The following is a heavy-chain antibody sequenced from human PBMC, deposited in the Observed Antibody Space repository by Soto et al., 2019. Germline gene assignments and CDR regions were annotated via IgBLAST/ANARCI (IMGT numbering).Heavy chain of an antibody. Sequence: SETLSLTCVVSGCSISGNNWWSWVRQPPGKALEWIGEIYHSESPSYNPSLKNRVSISIDKSKNQFSLDLTSVTAADTAVYYCASNYFYCMDVWGQGTTVTVSS. D-gene: IGHD3-3*01. CDR3: ASNYFYCMDV. J-gene: IGHJ6*02. CDR2: IYHSESP. CDR1: GCSISGNNW. V-gene: IGHV4-4*02.